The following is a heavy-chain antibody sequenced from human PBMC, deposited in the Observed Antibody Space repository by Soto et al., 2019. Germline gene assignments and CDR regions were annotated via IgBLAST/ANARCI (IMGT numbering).Heavy chain of an antibody. Sequence: NPSETLSLTCAVSGGSISSGDYYWSWIRQPPGKGLEWIGYIYYSASTYYTPSLKSRITISIDKSNNQFSLKLISVTAGVTVVFYGVREEYNYNGNSYVHYYMDNWGQGAMVTVSS. CDR2: IYYSAST. CDR3: VREEYNYNGNSYVHYYMDN. V-gene: IGHV4-30-4*01. D-gene: IGHD3-22*01. CDR1: GGSISSGDYY. J-gene: IGHJ4*02.